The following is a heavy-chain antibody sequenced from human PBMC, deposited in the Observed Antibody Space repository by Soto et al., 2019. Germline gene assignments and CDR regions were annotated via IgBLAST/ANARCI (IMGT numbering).Heavy chain of an antibody. CDR1: GYTFTAFY. CDR3: TTLPLDP. V-gene: IGHV1-2*02. J-gene: IGHJ5*02. CDR2: VNPNTGLT. Sequence: QVQLVQSGAEVKKPGASVKVSCQASGYTFTAFYMNWVRQAPGQGLEWMGWVNPNTGLTKYAPKFRDRVSMTRDTSTNTAYMELSGLTSDDTAVYYCTTLPLDPWGQGTLVTVSA.